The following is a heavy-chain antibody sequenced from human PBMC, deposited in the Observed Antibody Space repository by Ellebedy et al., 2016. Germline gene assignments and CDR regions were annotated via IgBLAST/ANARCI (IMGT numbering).Heavy chain of an antibody. CDR3: ATGIPAVSAAIVYPRRHGLDL. CDR1: GFTFSYSA. CDR2: IAVGSGRT. Sequence: SVKVSXKASGFTFSYSAIQWVRQARGQPLEWVGWIAVGSGRTNFAQRFQDRVSIISDVSTRTVSMELSNLRSEDTAVYYCATGIPAVSAAIVYPRRHGLDLWGQGTSVTVSS. V-gene: IGHV1-58*02. J-gene: IGHJ6*02. D-gene: IGHD2-2*01.